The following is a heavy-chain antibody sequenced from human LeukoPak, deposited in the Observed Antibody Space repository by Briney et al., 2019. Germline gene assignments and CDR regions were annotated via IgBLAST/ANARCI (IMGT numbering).Heavy chain of an antibody. CDR2: ISWNSGSI. V-gene: IGHV3-9*01. Sequence: GGSLRLSCAASGFTFDDYSMHWVRQAPGKGLEWVSGISWNSGSIGYADSVKGRFTISRDNAKSSLYMHMNSLRAEDTALYYRAKAPESWLQSDAFAIWGQGTMVTVSS. D-gene: IGHD5-12*01. CDR3: AKAPESWLQSDAFAI. J-gene: IGHJ3*02. CDR1: GFTFDDYS.